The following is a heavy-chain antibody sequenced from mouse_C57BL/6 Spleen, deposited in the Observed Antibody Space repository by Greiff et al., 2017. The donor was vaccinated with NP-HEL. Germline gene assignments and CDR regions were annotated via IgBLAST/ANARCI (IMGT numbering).Heavy chain of an antibody. J-gene: IGHJ3*01. V-gene: IGHV5-4*01. CDR1: GFTFSSYA. D-gene: IGHD1-1*01. Sequence: EVQLQQSGGGLVKPGGSLKLSCAASGFTFSSYAMSWVRQTPEKRLEWVATISDGGSYTYYPDNVKGRFTISRDNAKNNLYLQMSHLKSEDTAMYYCARGYSSSWFAYWGQGTLVTVSA. CDR3: ARGYSSSWFAY. CDR2: ISDGGSYT.